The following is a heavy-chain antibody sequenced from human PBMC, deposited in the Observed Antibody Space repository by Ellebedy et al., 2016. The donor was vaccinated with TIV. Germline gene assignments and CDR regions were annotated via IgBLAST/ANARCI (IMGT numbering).Heavy chain of an antibody. Sequence: AASVKVSCKASGYTFTSYYMHWVRQAPGQGFEWMGIINPSGGSTSYAQKLQGRVTMTRDTSTSTVYMELSSLRSEDTAVYYCAREEPYGSGTKDYGMDVWGQGTTVTVSS. CDR2: INPSGGST. D-gene: IGHD3-10*01. CDR1: GYTFTSYY. CDR3: AREEPYGSGTKDYGMDV. J-gene: IGHJ6*02. V-gene: IGHV1-46*04.